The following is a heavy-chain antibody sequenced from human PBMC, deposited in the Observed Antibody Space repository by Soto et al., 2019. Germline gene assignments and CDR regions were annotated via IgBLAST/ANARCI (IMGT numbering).Heavy chain of an antibody. CDR1: GYSISSGYY. CDR3: ARVHYYGSGSYQPYPYFDY. Sequence: LSVTCAVSGYSISSGYYWGWIRQPPGKGLEWIGSIYHSGSTYYNPSLKSRVTISVDTSKNQFSLKLSSVTAADTAVYYCARVHYYGSGSYQPYPYFDYWGQGTLVTVSS. J-gene: IGHJ4*02. V-gene: IGHV4-38-2*01. CDR2: IYHSGST. D-gene: IGHD3-10*01.